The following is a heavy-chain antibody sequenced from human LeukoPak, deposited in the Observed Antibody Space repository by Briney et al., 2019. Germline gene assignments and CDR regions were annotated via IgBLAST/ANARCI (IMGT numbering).Heavy chain of an antibody. D-gene: IGHD3-22*01. CDR3: VRAVEYYYDSSGYAVDY. V-gene: IGHV3-21*01. CDR1: GFTFARYS. J-gene: IGHJ4*02. CDR2: ISSSSSNI. Sequence: PGGSLRLSCAASGFTFARYSMNWVRQAPGKGLEWVSSISSSSSNIYYADSVTGRFTISRDNAKNSLYLQVNSLRAEDTAVYYCVRAVEYYYDSSGYAVDYWGQGTLVTVSS.